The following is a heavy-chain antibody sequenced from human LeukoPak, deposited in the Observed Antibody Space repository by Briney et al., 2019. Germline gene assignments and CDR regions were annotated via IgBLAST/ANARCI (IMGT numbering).Heavy chain of an antibody. CDR3: ARDREGSTGFDY. CDR1: GFTVSSNY. V-gene: IGHV3-66*02. Sequence: GGSLRLSCAASGFTVSSNYMSWVRQAPGKGLEWVSVIYSGGSTYYADSVKGRFTISRDNSKNTLYLQTNSLRAEGTAVYYCARDREGSTGFDYWGQGTLVTVSS. D-gene: IGHD2-2*01. J-gene: IGHJ4*02. CDR2: IYSGGST.